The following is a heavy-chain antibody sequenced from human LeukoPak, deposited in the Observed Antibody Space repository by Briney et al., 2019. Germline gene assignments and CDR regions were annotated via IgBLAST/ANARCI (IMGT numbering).Heavy chain of an antibody. CDR1: GFTFSSYS. CDR2: ISNSGSTM. V-gene: IGHV3-48*04. CDR3: AKGSYSSSSGPAY. Sequence: PGGSLRLSCAASGFTFSSYSMNWVHQAPGKGLEWVSYISNSGSTMYYADSVKGRFTISRDNAKNSLYLQMNSLRAEDTAVYYCAKGSYSSSSGPAYWGQGTLVTVSS. J-gene: IGHJ4*02. D-gene: IGHD6-6*01.